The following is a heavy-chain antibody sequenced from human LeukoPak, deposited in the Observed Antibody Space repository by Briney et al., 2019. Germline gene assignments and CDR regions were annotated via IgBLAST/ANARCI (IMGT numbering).Heavy chain of an antibody. CDR2: ISGSGDST. CDR3: ARVRKDYGDYAYYYYYMDV. J-gene: IGHJ6*03. V-gene: IGHV3-23*01. D-gene: IGHD4-17*01. Sequence: GGSLRLSCAASGFTFSNYAMRWVRQAPGKGLEWVSGISGSGDSTYYADSVKGRFTISRDYAKNSLYLQMNSLRAEDTAVYYCARVRKDYGDYAYYYYYMDVWGKGTTVTISS. CDR1: GFTFSNYA.